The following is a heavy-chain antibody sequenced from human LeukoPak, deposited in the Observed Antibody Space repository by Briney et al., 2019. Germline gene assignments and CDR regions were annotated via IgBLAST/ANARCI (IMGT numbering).Heavy chain of an antibody. CDR2: ISGSGGST. CDR3: ANMDPYDRSDYYFDY. J-gene: IGHJ4*02. V-gene: IGHV3-23*01. CDR1: GFTFSSYA. D-gene: IGHD3-22*01. Sequence: GSLRLSCAASGFTFSSYAMSWVRQAPGKGLEWVAAISGSGGSTYYADSVKGRFTISSDNSKNTLYLQMNSLRAEDTAVYYCANMDPYDRSDYYFDYWGQGTLVTVSS.